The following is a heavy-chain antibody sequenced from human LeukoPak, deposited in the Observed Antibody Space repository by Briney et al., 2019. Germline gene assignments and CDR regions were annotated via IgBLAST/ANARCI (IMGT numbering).Heavy chain of an antibody. V-gene: IGHV3-30*18. CDR2: ISYDGSDK. Sequence: GGSLRLSCAASGFTSSRYGMHWVRQAPGKGLEWVAVISYDGSDKNYADSVKGRFTISRDNSKNTLYLKMKSLRAEDTAVYYCAKSGGIAAAGFGYWGQGTLVTVSS. CDR1: GFTSSRYG. J-gene: IGHJ4*02. D-gene: IGHD6-13*01. CDR3: AKSGGIAAAGFGY.